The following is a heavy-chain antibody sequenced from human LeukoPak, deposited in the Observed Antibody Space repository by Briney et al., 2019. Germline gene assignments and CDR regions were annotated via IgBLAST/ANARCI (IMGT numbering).Heavy chain of an antibody. Sequence: SVKVFCKASGGTFSSYAISWVRQAPGQGLEWMGGIIPIFGTANYAQKFQGRVTITADESTSTAYMELSSLRSEDTAVYYCARGSIFWPTADRWFDPWGQGTLVTVSS. V-gene: IGHV1-69*13. CDR1: GGTFSSYA. J-gene: IGHJ5*02. CDR2: IIPIFGTA. CDR3: ARGSIFWPTADRWFDP. D-gene: IGHD3-9*01.